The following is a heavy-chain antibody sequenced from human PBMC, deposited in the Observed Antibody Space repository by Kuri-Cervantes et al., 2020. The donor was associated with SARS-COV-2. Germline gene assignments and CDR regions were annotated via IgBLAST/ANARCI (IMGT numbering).Heavy chain of an antibody. D-gene: IGHD6-6*01. J-gene: IGHJ4*02. CDR3: ARGRLSSDYFDY. V-gene: IGHV1-46*01. CDR2: INPSGGGT. Sequence: ASVKVSCKASGYIFTNYYMSWVRQAPGQGLEWLGIINPSGGGTSYAQKFQGRVTMTRDTSTSTVYMELRSLRSEGTAVYYCARGRLSSDYFDYWGQGTLVTVSS. CDR1: GYIFTNYY.